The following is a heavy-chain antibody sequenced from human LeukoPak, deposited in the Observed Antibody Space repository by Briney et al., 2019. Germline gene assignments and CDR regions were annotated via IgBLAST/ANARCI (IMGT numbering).Heavy chain of an antibody. CDR1: GYTFTSYG. D-gene: IGHD4-17*01. CDR3: ATVEYVPTVTTEKYFDY. J-gene: IGHJ4*02. V-gene: IGHV1-18*01. CDR2: IIAYNGNT. Sequence: ASVKVSCKASGYTFTSYGISWVRQAPGQGLEWMGWIIAYNGNTNYAQKLQGRVTMTTDTSTSTAYMELRGLRSDDTAVYYCATVEYVPTVTTEKYFDYWGQGTLVTVSS.